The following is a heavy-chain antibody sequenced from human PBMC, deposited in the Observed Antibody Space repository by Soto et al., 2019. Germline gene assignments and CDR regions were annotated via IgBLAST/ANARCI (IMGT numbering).Heavy chain of an antibody. CDR2: SYSTGGT. CDR3: ARDREPDGIWTFDS. Sequence: GGSLRLSCAASGFTLAKYAMGWVLQAPGKGLEWVAESYSTGGTEYADSVKGRFTIFRDNSKSTLFLQMNSLGVGDTALYYCARDREPDGIWTFDSWGQGTLVTVSS. CDR1: GFTLAKYA. D-gene: IGHD3-9*01. J-gene: IGHJ4*02. V-gene: IGHV3-23*01.